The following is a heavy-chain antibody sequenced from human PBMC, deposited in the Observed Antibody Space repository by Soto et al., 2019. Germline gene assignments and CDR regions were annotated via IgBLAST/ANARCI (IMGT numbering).Heavy chain of an antibody. Sequence: QVTLKESGPVLVKPTETLTLRCTVSGLSITDSEMGVSWIRQPPGQPLEWLAHIDSSGEKSYRTFLKSRLGISKDTFKSQIVLTMTNMDPADTATYSCARRHLAVAVSPWFDPWGQGIPVTVSS. CDR2: IDSSGEK. CDR1: GLSITDSEMG. CDR3: ARRHLAVAVSPWFDP. V-gene: IGHV2-26*01. J-gene: IGHJ5*02. D-gene: IGHD6-19*01.